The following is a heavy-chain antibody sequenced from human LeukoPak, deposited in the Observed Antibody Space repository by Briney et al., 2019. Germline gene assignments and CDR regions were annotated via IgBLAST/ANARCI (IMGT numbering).Heavy chain of an antibody. J-gene: IGHJ5*02. CDR1: GYTFTSYG. CDR2: ISAYNGNT. Sequence: ASVKVSCKASGYTFTSYGISWVRQAPGQGLEWMGWISAYNGNTNYAQKLQGRVTMTTDTSTSTAYMELRSLRSDDTAVYYCARAFGVVVPAAISGWFDPWGQGTLVTVCS. CDR3: ARAFGVVVPAAISGWFDP. D-gene: IGHD2-2*01. V-gene: IGHV1-18*04.